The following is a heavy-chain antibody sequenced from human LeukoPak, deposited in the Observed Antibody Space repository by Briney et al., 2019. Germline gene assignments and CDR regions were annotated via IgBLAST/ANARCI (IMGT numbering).Heavy chain of an antibody. V-gene: IGHV3-23*01. J-gene: IGHJ1*01. CDR2: ISGSGGST. CDR1: GFTFSSYA. Sequence: GGSLRLSCAASGFTFSSYAMSWVRQAPGKGLEWVSAISGSGGSTYYADSVKGRFTISRDNSKNTLYLQMNSLRADDTAVYYCARHISRRGKYFQHWGQGTLVTVSS. CDR3: ARHISRRGKYFQH. D-gene: IGHD2-21*01.